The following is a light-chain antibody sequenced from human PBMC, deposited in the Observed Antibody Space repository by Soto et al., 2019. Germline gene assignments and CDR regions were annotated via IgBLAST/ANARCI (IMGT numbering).Light chain of an antibody. V-gene: IGKV4-1*01. CDR1: RTLFYSAKNKDY. J-gene: IGKJ2*01. Sequence: IVMTQSPDSLSVSLGGRATISCKSSRTLFYSAKNKDYLAWYQHKAGQPPKLLLYWASTRAPGVPDRFNGSGSATDFTLTINNLQPEDAAVYYCQQYYGTPYTFGEGTKLEI. CDR2: WAS. CDR3: QQYYGTPYT.